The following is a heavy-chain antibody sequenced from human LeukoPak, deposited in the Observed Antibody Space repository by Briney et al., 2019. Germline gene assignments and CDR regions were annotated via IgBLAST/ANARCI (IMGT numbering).Heavy chain of an antibody. CDR2: IYYSGST. CDR3: ARTAGSTNYAMDA. V-gene: IGHV4-59*01. Sequence: PSETLSLTCTVSGDSISTYYWSWIRQPPGKGLEWIAYIYYSGSTNYNPSLKSRVTISVDTSKNQFSLKLSSVTAADTAVYYCARTAGSTNYAMDAWGQGTTVTVSS. CDR1: GDSISTYY. J-gene: IGHJ6*02. D-gene: IGHD2-2*01.